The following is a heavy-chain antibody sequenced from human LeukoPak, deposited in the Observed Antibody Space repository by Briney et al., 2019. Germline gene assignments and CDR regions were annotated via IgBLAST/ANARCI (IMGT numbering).Heavy chain of an antibody. V-gene: IGHV3-48*04. Sequence: GGSLRLSCAASGFSFSASYMNWVRQAPGKGLEWVSYISSSSSTIYYADSVKGRFTISRDNAKNSLYLQINSLRAEDTAVYYCMRAMDSWGQGTLVTVSS. CDR1: GFSFSASY. D-gene: IGHD2-2*03. J-gene: IGHJ4*02. CDR2: ISSSSSTI. CDR3: MRAMDS.